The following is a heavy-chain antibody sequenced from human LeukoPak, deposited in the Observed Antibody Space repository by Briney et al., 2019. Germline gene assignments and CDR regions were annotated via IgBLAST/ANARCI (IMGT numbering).Heavy chain of an antibody. CDR3: ARVVVVAATLWETAFDI. J-gene: IGHJ3*02. CDR2: IYSGGST. D-gene: IGHD2-15*01. CDR1: GFTVSSNY. Sequence: GGSLRLSCAASGFTVSSNYVSWVRQAPGKGLEWVSVIYSGGSTYYADSVKGRFTISRDNSKNTLYLQMNSLRAEDTAVYYCARVVVVAATLWETAFDIWGQGTMVTVSS. V-gene: IGHV3-53*01.